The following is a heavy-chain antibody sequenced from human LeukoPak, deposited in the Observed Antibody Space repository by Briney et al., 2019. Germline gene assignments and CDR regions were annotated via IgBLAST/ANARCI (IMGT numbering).Heavy chain of an antibody. Sequence: GASVKVSCKASGYTFTSYYMHWVRQAPGQGLEWMGWINPNSGGTNYAQKFQGRVTMTRDTSISTAYMELSRLRSDDTAVYYCARDIRKVWIFGVVTLSPPGEDWGQGTLVTVSS. CDR3: ARDIRKVWIFGVVTLSPPGED. CDR1: GYTFTSYY. V-gene: IGHV1-2*02. CDR2: INPNSGGT. J-gene: IGHJ4*02. D-gene: IGHD3-3*01.